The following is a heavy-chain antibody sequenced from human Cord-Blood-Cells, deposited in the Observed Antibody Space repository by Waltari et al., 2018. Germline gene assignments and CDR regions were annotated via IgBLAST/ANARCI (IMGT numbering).Heavy chain of an antibody. CDR2: IKSKTDGGTT. Sequence: MSWVRQAPGKGLEWVGRIKSKTDGGTTDYAAPVKGRFTISRDDSKNTLYLQMNSLTTEDTAVYYCTTDGSYGDYYFDYWGQGTLVTVSS. D-gene: IGHD4-17*01. CDR3: TTDGSYGDYYFDY. V-gene: IGHV3-15*01. J-gene: IGHJ4*02.